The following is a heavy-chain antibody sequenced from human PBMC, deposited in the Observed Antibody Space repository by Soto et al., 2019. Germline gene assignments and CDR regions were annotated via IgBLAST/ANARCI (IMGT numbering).Heavy chain of an antibody. CDR1: GDTFTRYY. D-gene: IGHD3-22*01. CDR2: INPSDDAT. CDR3: ARDLTREGDYYDRSGYYLDY. Sequence: ASVKVSCKASGDTFTRYYMHWVRQAPGQGREWMGIINPSDDATSYAEKFQGRLTMTKDTSTSTVYMEMSSLRSEDTAVYYCARDLTREGDYYDRSGYYLDYWGQGTLVTVSS. J-gene: IGHJ4*02. V-gene: IGHV1-46*01.